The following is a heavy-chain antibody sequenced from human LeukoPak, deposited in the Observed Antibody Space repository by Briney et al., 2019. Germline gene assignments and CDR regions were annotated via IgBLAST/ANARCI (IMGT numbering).Heavy chain of an antibody. J-gene: IGHJ3*02. Sequence: PGGSLRLSCVDSGVSFSSYWMSWVRQAPGKGLEWVASIKQDGGDKQYVDSVKGRFTISRDNAKNSLYLQMNSLRAEDTAVYFCASGPRWVGAAWAHSFDIWGQGTMVTVSS. D-gene: IGHD2-15*01. CDR3: ASGPRWVGAAWAHSFDI. CDR1: GVSFSSYW. CDR2: IKQDGGDK. V-gene: IGHV3-7*01.